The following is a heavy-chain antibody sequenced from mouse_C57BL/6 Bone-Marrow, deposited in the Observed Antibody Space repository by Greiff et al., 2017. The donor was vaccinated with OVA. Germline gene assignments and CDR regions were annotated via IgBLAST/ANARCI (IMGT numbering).Heavy chain of an antibody. CDR2: IDPSDSFT. Sequence: QVQLQQPGAELVMPGASVKLSCKASGYTFTSHWVHWVKQRPGQGLEWIGEIDPSDSFTNYNQTFKGKSTLTVDKSSSTAYMQLSSLTSEDSAVYYCARRRLPYYFDYWGQGTTLTVSS. V-gene: IGHV1-69*01. CDR1: GYTFTSHW. CDR3: ARRRLPYYFDY. J-gene: IGHJ2*01. D-gene: IGHD2-4*01.